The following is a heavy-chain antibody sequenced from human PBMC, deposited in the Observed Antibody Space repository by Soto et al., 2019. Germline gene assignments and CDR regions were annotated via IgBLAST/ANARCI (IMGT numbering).Heavy chain of an antibody. D-gene: IGHD6-13*01. CDR1: GGSISSYY. J-gene: IGHJ5*02. V-gene: IGHV4-59*01. CDR3: ARMTAAGTEWFDP. CDR2: IYYSGST. Sequence: SETLSLTCTVSGGSISSYYWSWIRQPPGKGLEWIGYIYYSGSTNYNPSLKSRVTISVDTSKDQFSLKLSSVTAADTAVYYCARMTAAGTEWFDPWGQGTLVTVSS.